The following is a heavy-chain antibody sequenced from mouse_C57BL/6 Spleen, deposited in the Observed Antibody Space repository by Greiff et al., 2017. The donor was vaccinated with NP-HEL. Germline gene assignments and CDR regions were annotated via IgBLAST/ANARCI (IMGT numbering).Heavy chain of an antibody. Sequence: VQLQQSGAELVRPGASVTLSCKASGYTFTDYEMHWVKQTPVHGLEWIGAIDPETGGTAYNQKFKGKAILTADKSSSTAYMELRSLTSEDSAVYYCTRGWLRRYYYAMDYWGQGTSVTVSS. CDR2: IDPETGGT. CDR1: GYTFTDYE. D-gene: IGHD2-2*01. J-gene: IGHJ4*01. V-gene: IGHV1-15*01. CDR3: TRGWLRRYYYAMDY.